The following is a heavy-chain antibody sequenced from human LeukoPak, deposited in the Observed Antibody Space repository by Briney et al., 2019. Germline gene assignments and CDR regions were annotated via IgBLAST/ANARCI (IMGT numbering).Heavy chain of an antibody. CDR2: ILHSGST. D-gene: IGHD3-22*01. CDR1: GYSISSGYY. Sequence: SETLSLTCIVSGYSISSGYYWGWIRQSPGKGLEWIGSILHSGSTHYNPPLKSRVTISVDTSKNQFSLKLSSVTAADTAVYYCSRHTSHYSDSSGYYAFDIWGQGTMVTVSS. J-gene: IGHJ3*02. CDR3: SRHTSHYSDSSGYYAFDI. V-gene: IGHV4-38-2*02.